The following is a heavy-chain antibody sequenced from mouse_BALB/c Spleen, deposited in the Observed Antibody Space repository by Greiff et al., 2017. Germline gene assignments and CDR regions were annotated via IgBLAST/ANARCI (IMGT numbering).Heavy chain of an antibody. V-gene: IGHV5-12-2*01. CDR1: GFTFSSYT. CDR3: ARHYDYDGYYFDY. J-gene: IGHJ2*01. CDR2: ISNGGGST. D-gene: IGHD2-4*01. Sequence: DVMLVESGGGLVQPGGSLKLSCAASGFTFSSYTMSWVRQTPEKRLEWVAYISNGGGSTYYPDTVKGRFTISRDNAKNTLYLQMSSLKSEDTAMYYCARHYDYDGYYFDYCGQGTTLTVSS.